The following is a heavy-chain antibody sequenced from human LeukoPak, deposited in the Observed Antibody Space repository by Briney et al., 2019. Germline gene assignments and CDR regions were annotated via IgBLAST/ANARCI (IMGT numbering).Heavy chain of an antibody. CDR2: ISGSGGST. CDR3: AKDRIRYCGYALKVDAFDI. V-gene: IGHV3-23*01. CDR1: GFTFSSYA. D-gene: IGHD5-12*01. Sequence: GGSLRLSCAASGFTFSSYAMSWVRQAPGKGLEWVSAISGSGGSTYYADSVKGRFTISRDNSKNTLYLQMNSLRAEDTAVYYCAKDRIRYCGYALKVDAFDIWGQGTVVTVSS. J-gene: IGHJ3*02.